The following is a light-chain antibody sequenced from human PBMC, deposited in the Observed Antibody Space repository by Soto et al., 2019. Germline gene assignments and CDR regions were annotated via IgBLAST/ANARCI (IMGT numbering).Light chain of an antibody. Sequence: EIVLTQSPGTLSLSPGERATLSCRASQSVSSNYLAWYQQKPGQAPRLLIYGASSRATGILDRFSGSGSGTDFTLTISRLEPEDFAVYYCQSYDTSPMYTFGQGTKLEIK. J-gene: IGKJ2*01. CDR3: QSYDTSPMYT. CDR1: QSVSSNY. CDR2: GAS. V-gene: IGKV3-20*01.